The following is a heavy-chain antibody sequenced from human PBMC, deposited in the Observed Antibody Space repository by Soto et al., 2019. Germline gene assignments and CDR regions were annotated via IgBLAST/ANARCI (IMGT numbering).Heavy chain of an antibody. Sequence: QVQLVQSGAEVKKPGASVKVSCKASGYTFTSYGISWVRQAPGQGLEWMGWISAYNGNTNYAQKLQGRVTMTPDTSTSAAYMELRSLRSDGTAVYYCARDRWQQPRFVDYWGQGTLVTVSS. V-gene: IGHV1-18*01. D-gene: IGHD6-13*01. J-gene: IGHJ4*02. CDR3: ARDRWQQPRFVDY. CDR2: ISAYNGNT. CDR1: GYTFTSYG.